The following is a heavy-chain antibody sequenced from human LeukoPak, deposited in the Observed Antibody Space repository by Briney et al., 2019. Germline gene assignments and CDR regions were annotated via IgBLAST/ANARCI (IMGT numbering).Heavy chain of an antibody. D-gene: IGHD6-19*01. CDR3: ARSSGWSLDAFDI. Sequence: SETLSLTCTVSGDSIRTSYWSWIRQSPGKGLEWIAYIYYSGSTNYNPSLKSRVTISVDTSKNQFSLKLSSVTAADTAVYYCARSSGWSLDAFDIWGQGTMVTVSS. V-gene: IGHV4-59*01. CDR1: GDSIRTSY. J-gene: IGHJ3*02. CDR2: IYYSGST.